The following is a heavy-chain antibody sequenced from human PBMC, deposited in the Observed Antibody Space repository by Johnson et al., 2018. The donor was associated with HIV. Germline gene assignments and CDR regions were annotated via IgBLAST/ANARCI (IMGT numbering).Heavy chain of an antibody. Sequence: QVQVVESGGGLVQPGGSLRVSCAASGFTFSSYGMHWVRQAPGKGLEWVAVIWYDGSNKYYGDSVKGRFTISRDNFKNTLYLQMNSLRVEDTAVYYCAKPYYDFWSGYYEYNAFDIWGQGTLVTVSS. CDR3: AKPYYDFWSGYYEYNAFDI. D-gene: IGHD3-3*01. CDR1: GFTFSSYG. J-gene: IGHJ3*02. CDR2: IWYDGSNK. V-gene: IGHV3-33*06.